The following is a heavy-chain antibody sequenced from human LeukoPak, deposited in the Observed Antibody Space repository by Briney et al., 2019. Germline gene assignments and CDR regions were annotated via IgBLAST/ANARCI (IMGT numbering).Heavy chain of an antibody. D-gene: IGHD2-2*01. V-gene: IGHV4-61*02. J-gene: IGHJ3*02. CDR3: ARSSTSCFFAFDI. CDR1: GASITSGSYY. CDR2: IYTGGRT. Sequence: PSETLSLTRTVSGASITSGSYYWSWIRQPAGKELEWIGRIYTGGRTNYNPSLNGRVAILLDTSQNQFSLRLSSVTAADTAVYYCARSSTSCFFAFDIWGQGTMVTVSS.